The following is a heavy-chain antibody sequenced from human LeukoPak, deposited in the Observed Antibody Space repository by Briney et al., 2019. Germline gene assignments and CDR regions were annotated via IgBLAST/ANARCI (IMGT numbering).Heavy chain of an antibody. D-gene: IGHD4-23*01. Sequence: PGRSLRLSCTASGFTFGYYAMSWVRQAPGRGLEWVGFIRNKAYGGTTEFAASVRGRFTISRDESKSIAYLQMSGLKTEDTAVYYCTRETGGGIDYWGQGTLVTVSS. V-gene: IGHV3-49*04. CDR1: GFTFGYYA. CDR3: TRETGGGIDY. CDR2: IRNKAYGGTT. J-gene: IGHJ4*02.